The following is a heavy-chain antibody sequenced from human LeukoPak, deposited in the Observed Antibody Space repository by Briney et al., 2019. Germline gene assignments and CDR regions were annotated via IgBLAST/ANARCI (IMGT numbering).Heavy chain of an antibody. D-gene: IGHD3-22*01. J-gene: IGHJ4*02. V-gene: IGHV3-48*01. CDR2: ISSSSSTI. CDR3: ARGAYYYED. CDR1: GFTFSSHS. Sequence: GGSLRLSCAASGFTFSSHSMNWVRQAPGKGLEWVSYISSSSSTIYYADSVKGRFTISRDNAKNSLYLQMNSLRAEDTAVYYCARGAYYYEDWGQGTMVTVSS.